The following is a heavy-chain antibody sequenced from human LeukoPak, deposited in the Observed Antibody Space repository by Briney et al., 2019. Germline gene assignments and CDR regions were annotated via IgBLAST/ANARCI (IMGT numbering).Heavy chain of an antibody. Sequence: GGSLRLSCAASGFTFSSYAMSWVRQAPGKGLEWGSAISGSGGSTYYADSVKGRFTISRDNSKNTLYLQMNSLRAEDTAVYYCARTAYYYDSSGLYDYWGQGTLVTVSS. J-gene: IGHJ4*02. CDR1: GFTFSSYA. CDR2: ISGSGGST. CDR3: ARTAYYYDSSGLYDY. V-gene: IGHV3-23*01. D-gene: IGHD3-22*01.